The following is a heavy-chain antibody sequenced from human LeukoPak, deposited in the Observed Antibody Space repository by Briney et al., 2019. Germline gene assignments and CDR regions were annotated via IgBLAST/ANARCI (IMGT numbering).Heavy chain of an antibody. D-gene: IGHD1-26*01. Sequence: ASVKVSCKVSGYTITELSMHWVRQAPGKGLEWMGSYDPGEGERINAQKFQARVTMTRDMSTTTDYMELSSLRSEDTAVYYCARDNSVGDVAWWFDPWGQGTLVTVSS. CDR3: ARDNSVGDVAWWFDP. CDR2: YDPGEGER. V-gene: IGHV1-24*01. CDR1: GYTITELS. J-gene: IGHJ5*02.